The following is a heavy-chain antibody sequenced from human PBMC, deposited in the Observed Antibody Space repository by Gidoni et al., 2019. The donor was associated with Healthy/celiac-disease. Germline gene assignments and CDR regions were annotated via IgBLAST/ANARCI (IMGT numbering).Heavy chain of an antibody. CDR2: IYYSGST. D-gene: IGHD2-2*01. CDR3: AREGRYCSSTSCFSRAFDI. V-gene: IGHV4-30-4*01. Sequence: EWIGYIYYSGSTYYNPSLKSRVTISVDTSKNQFSLKLSSVTAADTAVYYCAREGRYCSSTSCFSRAFDIWGQGTMVTVSS. J-gene: IGHJ3*02.